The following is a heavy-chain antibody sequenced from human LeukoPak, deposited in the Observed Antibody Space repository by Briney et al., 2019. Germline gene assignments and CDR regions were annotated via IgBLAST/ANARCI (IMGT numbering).Heavy chain of an antibody. V-gene: IGHV4-59*11. J-gene: IGHJ4*02. CDR1: GGSISSRY. CDR2: IYYSGST. CDR3: ARGYSGYAYFAYYFDY. D-gene: IGHD5-12*01. Sequence: PSKTLSLTCTVSGGSISSRYWSWIRQPPGKGLEWIGYIYYSGSTNYNPSLKSRVTMSVDTSKNQFSLKLSSVTAADTAVYYCARGYSGYAYFAYYFDYWGQGTLVTVSS.